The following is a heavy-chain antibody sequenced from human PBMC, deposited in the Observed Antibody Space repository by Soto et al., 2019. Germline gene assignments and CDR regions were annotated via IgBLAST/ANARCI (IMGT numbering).Heavy chain of an antibody. CDR3: VRARIDL. CDR1: GFTFRNYW. V-gene: IGHV3-7*01. J-gene: IGHJ2*01. CDR2: INPDGSEK. Sequence: EVQLVESGGGLVQPGGSLRLSCAASGFTFRNYWMTWVRQAPGKGLEWVANINPDGSEKYYVNSVKGRFTISRDNVKNSLYLQMNGLRSEDTALYYCVRARIDLWGRGTLVTVSS.